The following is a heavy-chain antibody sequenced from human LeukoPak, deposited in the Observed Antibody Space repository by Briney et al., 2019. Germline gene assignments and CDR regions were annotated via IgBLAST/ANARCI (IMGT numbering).Heavy chain of an antibody. CDR2: ISAYNGNT. CDR3: ARDSSGAYFNYYYYYYMDV. Sequence: ASVKVSCKASGYTFTSYCISWVRQAPGQGLEWMGWISAYNGNTDYAQKLQGRVTMTTDTSTSTVYMELRSLRSDDTAVYYCARDSSGAYFNYYYYYYMDVWGKGTTVTVSS. CDR1: GYTFTSYC. D-gene: IGHD2/OR15-2a*01. V-gene: IGHV1-18*01. J-gene: IGHJ6*03.